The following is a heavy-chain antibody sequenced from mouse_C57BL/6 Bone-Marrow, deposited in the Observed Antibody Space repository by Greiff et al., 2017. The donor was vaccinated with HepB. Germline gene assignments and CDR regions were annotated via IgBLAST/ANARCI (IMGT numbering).Heavy chain of an antibody. CDR3: ARTYYGNYWFAY. V-gene: IGHV1-81*01. J-gene: IGHJ3*01. CDR1: GYTFTSYG. D-gene: IGHD2-10*01. CDR2: IYPRSGNT. Sequence: VQLQQSGAELARPGASVKLSCKASGYTFTSYGISWVKQRTGQGLEWIGEIYPRSGNTYYNEKFKGKATLTADKSSSTAYMELRSLTSEDSAVYFCARTYYGNYWFAYWGQGTLVTVSA.